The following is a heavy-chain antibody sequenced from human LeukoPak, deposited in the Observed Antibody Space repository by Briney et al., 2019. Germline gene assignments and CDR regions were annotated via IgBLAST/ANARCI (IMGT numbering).Heavy chain of an antibody. CDR1: QLIFSKYG. CDR3: ARLTIYDDTDY. Sequence: GGSLRLSCTGSQLIFSKYGLNWVRQSPGKGLEWISSITRSGSNIDYADSVRGRFTISRDNAKNSLFLHMNSLRVEDTAVYCCARLTIYDDTDYWGQGTLVTVSS. CDR2: ITRSGSNI. V-gene: IGHV3-48*03. J-gene: IGHJ4*02. D-gene: IGHD3-3*01.